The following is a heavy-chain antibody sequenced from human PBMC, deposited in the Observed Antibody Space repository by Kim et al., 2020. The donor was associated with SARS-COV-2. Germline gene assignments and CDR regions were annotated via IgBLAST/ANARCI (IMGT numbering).Heavy chain of an antibody. D-gene: IGHD1-26*01. CDR3: ARRGNGRRYYFDY. J-gene: IGHJ4*02. Sequence: YNPSLKSRVTMSVDTSTNQFSLRLSSVTAADTAVYYCARRGNGRRYYFDYWGQGTLVTVSS. V-gene: IGHV4-39*01.